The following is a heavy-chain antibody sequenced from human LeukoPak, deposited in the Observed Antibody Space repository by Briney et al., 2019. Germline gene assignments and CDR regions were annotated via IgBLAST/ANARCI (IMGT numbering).Heavy chain of an antibody. Sequence: GRSLRLSCAASGFTFSSYAMHWVRQAPGKGLEWVAVISYDGSNKYYADSVKGRFTISRDNAKNSLYLQMNSLRAEDTAVYYCAASYGDFPLDYWGQGTLVTVSS. CDR1: GFTFSSYA. J-gene: IGHJ4*02. D-gene: IGHD4-17*01. CDR2: ISYDGSNK. V-gene: IGHV3-30-3*01. CDR3: AASYGDFPLDY.